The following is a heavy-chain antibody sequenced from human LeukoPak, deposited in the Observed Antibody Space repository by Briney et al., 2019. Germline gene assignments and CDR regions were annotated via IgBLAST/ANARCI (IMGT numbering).Heavy chain of an antibody. CDR2: ISGSGGNT. CDR1: GFTFSTYA. J-gene: IGHJ5*02. V-gene: IGHV3-23*01. CDR3: AKDHDHFWSGYDH. D-gene: IGHD3-3*02. Sequence: PGGSLRLSCAASGFTFSTYAMSWVRQAPGKGLEWVSAISGSGGNTYYADSVKGRSTISRDNSKNTLYLQMNSLRAEDTAVYYCAKDHDHFWSGYDHWGQGTLVTVSS.